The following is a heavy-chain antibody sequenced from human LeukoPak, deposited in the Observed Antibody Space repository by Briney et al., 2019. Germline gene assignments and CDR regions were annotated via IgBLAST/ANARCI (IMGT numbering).Heavy chain of an antibody. CDR1: GFTFSSYA. Sequence: GGSLRLSCAASGFTFSSYAMSWVRQAPGKGLEWVSAISGSGGSTYYADSVKGRFTISRDNSKNTLYLQMNSRRAEDTAVYYCAKADRQQLVSNLDYWGQGTLVTVSS. J-gene: IGHJ4*02. CDR3: AKADRQQLVSNLDY. V-gene: IGHV3-23*01. CDR2: ISGSGGST. D-gene: IGHD6-13*01.